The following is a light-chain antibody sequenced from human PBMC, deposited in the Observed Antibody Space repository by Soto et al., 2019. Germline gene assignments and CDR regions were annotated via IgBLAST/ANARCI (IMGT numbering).Light chain of an antibody. CDR2: LNSDGSH. CDR1: SGHSSYA. J-gene: IGLJ2*01. Sequence: QPVLPQSPSASASLGASVKLTCTLSSGHSSYAIAWHQQQPEKGPRYLMKLNSDGSHSKGDGIPDRFSGSSSGAERYLTISSLQSEDEADYYCQTWGTGGVVFGGGTQLPVL. CDR3: QTWGTGGVV. V-gene: IGLV4-69*01.